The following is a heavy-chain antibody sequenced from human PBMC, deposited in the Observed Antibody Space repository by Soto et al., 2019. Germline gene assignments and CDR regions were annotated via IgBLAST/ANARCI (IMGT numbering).Heavy chain of an antibody. CDR1: GGSISSGDYF. D-gene: IGHD3-3*01. CDR2: IYYTGST. V-gene: IGHV4-30-4*01. J-gene: IGHJ5*02. CDR3: ARDDGYYRLYES. Sequence: QVRLQESGPGLVKPSQTLSLTCTVSGGSISSGDYFWSWVRQPPGKGLEWIGYIYYTGSTSYNPSLKSRITMSVDTSKNQFSLKVSSVTAADTAVYFCARDDGYYRLYESWGQGTLVTVSS.